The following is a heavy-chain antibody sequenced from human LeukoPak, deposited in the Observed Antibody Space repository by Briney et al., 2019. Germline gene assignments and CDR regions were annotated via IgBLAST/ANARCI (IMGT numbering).Heavy chain of an antibody. J-gene: IGHJ4*02. D-gene: IGHD3-16*01. CDR3: ARDVLSVGEYYFDY. CDR1: GGSISGYY. Sequence: SETLSLTCTVSGGSISGYYWSWIRQPAGKGLEWIGRIYTSGSTNYNPSLKSRVTMSVDTSKNQFSLKLSSVTAADTAVYYCARDVLSVGEYYFDYWGQGTLVTVSS. CDR2: IYTSGST. V-gene: IGHV4-4*07.